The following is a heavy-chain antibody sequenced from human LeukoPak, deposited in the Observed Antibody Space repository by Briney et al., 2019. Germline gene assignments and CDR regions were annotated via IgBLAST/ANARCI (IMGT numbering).Heavy chain of an antibody. V-gene: IGHV3-23*01. J-gene: IGHJ4*02. D-gene: IGHD6-13*01. CDR1: GFTFSSYA. CDR2: ISGSGGST. CDR3: AKDPPSSSSSWLFDY. Sequence: PGGSLRLSCAASGFTFSSYAMSWVRQAPGKGLEWVSAISGSGGSTYYADSVKGRFTISRDNSKNALYLQMNSLRAEDTAVYYCAKDPPSSSSSWLFDYWGQGTLVTVSS.